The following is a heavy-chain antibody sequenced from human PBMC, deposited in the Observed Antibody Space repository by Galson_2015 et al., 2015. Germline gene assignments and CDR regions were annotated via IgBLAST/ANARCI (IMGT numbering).Heavy chain of an antibody. J-gene: IGHJ5*02. V-gene: IGHV3-11*01. CDR1: GFTFSDYY. D-gene: IGHD3-10*01. CDR3: ARVLNLYGSGSYYPGYWFDP. CDR2: ISSSGSTI. Sequence: SLRLSCAASGFTFSDYYMSWIRQAPGKGLEWVSYISSSGSTIYYADSVKGRFTISRDNAKNSLYLQMNSLRAEDTAVYYCARVLNLYGSGSYYPGYWFDPWGQGTLVTVSS.